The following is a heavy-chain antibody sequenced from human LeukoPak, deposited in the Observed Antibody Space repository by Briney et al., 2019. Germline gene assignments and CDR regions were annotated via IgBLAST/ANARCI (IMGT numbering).Heavy chain of an antibody. J-gene: IGHJ4*02. Sequence: GASVKVSCKASGYPFTSYYMHWVRQAPGQGLEWMGIINPSGGSTSYAQKFQGRVTMTRDTSTSTVYMELSSLRSEDTAVYYCAREPSHYYDSSGFQDYWGQGTLVTVSS. CDR1: GYPFTSYY. CDR3: AREPSHYYDSSGFQDY. D-gene: IGHD3-22*01. V-gene: IGHV1-46*01. CDR2: INPSGGST.